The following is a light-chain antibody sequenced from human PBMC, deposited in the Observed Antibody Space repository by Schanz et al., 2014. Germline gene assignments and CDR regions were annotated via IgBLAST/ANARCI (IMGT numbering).Light chain of an antibody. CDR1: AFNVGQNY. V-gene: IGLV1-51*01. J-gene: IGLJ2*01. CDR3: GTWDSSLSVGAL. Sequence: QSVLTQPPSVSAAPGQRVTIPCSGGAFNVGQNYVSWFQQFPGTAPKLLIYDNNKRPSGIPDRFSGSKSGTSATLGITGLQTGDEADYYCGTWDSSLSVGALFGGGTKLTVL. CDR2: DNN.